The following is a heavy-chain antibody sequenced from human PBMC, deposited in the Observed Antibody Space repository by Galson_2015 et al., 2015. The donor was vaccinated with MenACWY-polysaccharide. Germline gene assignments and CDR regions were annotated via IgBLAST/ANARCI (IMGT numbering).Heavy chain of an antibody. Sequence: SLRLSCAASGFTFSTYAIHWVRQAPGKGLEWVALIRNDGRKHYPDAVKGRFTISRDNSKNTLYLQMNSLRPEDTAVYYCARNPSRLDIAAASHWGQGALVSVSS. CDR3: ARNPSRLDIAAASH. CDR2: IRNDGRK. J-gene: IGHJ4*02. CDR1: GFTFSTYA. V-gene: IGHV3-30*04. D-gene: IGHD6-13*01.